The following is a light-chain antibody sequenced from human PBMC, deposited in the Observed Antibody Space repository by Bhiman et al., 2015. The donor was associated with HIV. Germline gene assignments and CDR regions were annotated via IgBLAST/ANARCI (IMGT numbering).Light chain of an antibody. V-gene: IGLV1-44*01. J-gene: IGLJ1*01. CDR2: TNN. CDR1: SSNIGSNT. Sequence: QSVLTQPPSASGTPGQRVTISCSGSSSNIGSNTVNWYQQVPGTAPKLLIYTNNQRPSGVPDRFSGSKSGTSASLAISGLQSEDEADYYCQSYDSSLSGSGVFGTGTKVTVL. CDR3: QSYDSSLSGSGV.